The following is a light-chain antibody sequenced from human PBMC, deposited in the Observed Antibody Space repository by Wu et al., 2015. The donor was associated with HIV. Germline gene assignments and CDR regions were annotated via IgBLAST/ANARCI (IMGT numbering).Light chain of an antibody. Sequence: EILLTQSPGTLSLSPGERATLSCRASQSVSSSYLAWYQQKPGQAPRLLIYGASSRATGIPDRFSGSGSGTDFTLTISRLEPEDFAVYYCQQYGSSPRLTFGGGTKVRSN. CDR3: QQYGSSPRLT. CDR1: QSVSSSY. J-gene: IGKJ4*01. V-gene: IGKV3-20*01. CDR2: GAS.